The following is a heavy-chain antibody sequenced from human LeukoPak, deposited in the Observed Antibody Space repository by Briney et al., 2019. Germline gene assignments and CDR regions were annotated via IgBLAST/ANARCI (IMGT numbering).Heavy chain of an antibody. CDR1: GFTFSSYS. J-gene: IGHJ4*02. CDR2: ISSSSSYI. Sequence: PGGSLRLSCAASGFTFSSYSMNWVRQAPGKGLEWVSSISSSSSYIYYADSVKGRFTISRDNAKNSLYLQMNSLRAEDTAVYYCARDLGGQRIAALDYWGQGTLVTVSS. V-gene: IGHV3-21*01. D-gene: IGHD6-13*01. CDR3: ARDLGGQRIAALDY.